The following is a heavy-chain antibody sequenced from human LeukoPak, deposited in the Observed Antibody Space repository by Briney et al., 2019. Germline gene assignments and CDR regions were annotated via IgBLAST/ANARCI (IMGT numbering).Heavy chain of an antibody. V-gene: IGHV3-53*04. Sequence: PGGSLRLSCAASGFTVSSNYMSWVRQAPGKGLGWVSVIYSGGSTYYADSVKGRFTISRHNSKNTLYLQMNSLRAEGTAVYYCARRIKTTVTSDAFDIWGQGTMVTVSS. D-gene: IGHD4-17*01. CDR1: GFTVSSNY. CDR3: ARRIKTTVTSDAFDI. J-gene: IGHJ3*02. CDR2: IYSGGST.